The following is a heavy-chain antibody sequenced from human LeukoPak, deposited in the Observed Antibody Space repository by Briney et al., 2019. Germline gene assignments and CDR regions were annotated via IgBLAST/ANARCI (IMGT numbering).Heavy chain of an antibody. Sequence: GGSLRLSCAASGFTFSNYAMTWVRQTPGKGLEWVSSIRGRGGGTSYADSVKGRFTMSRDNSKNTLYLQMNSLRVEDTAVYFCGRDPYGDYVGAFDFRGPGTLVTVSS. J-gene: IGHJ3*01. V-gene: IGHV3-23*01. CDR3: GRDPYGDYVGAFDF. CDR1: GFTFSNYA. D-gene: IGHD4-17*01. CDR2: IRGRGGGT.